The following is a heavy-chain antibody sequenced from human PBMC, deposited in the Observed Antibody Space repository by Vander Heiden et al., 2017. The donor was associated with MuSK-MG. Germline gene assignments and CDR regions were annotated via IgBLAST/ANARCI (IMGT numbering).Heavy chain of an antibody. D-gene: IGHD2-15*01. J-gene: IGHJ4*02. V-gene: IGHV4-39*01. CDR2: IYYSGST. CDR1: GGSISSSTYY. CDR3: ARLIVSYYFDY. Sequence: QLQLQESGPGLVKPSETLSLTCTAPGGSISSSTYYWGWIRQPPGKGLEWIGSIYYSGSTYYNPSLKSRVTISVDTSKNQFSLKLSTVTAADTAVYYCARLIVSYYFDYWGQGTLVTVSS.